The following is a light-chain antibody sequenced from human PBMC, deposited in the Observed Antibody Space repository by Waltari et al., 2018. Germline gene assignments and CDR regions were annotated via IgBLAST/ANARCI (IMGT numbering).Light chain of an antibody. CDR3: SSYRSDNTLI. V-gene: IGLV2-14*03. CDR2: DVS. CDR1: SRAVGAYNY. J-gene: IGLJ2*01. Sequence: QSALTQPASVSGSPGQALTIYCTGTSRAVGAYNYFSWYQQHPGKVPKLMIYDVSQRPSGISSRFSASKSGNAASLTISGLQFEDEADYYCSSYRSDNTLIFGGGTKLTVL.